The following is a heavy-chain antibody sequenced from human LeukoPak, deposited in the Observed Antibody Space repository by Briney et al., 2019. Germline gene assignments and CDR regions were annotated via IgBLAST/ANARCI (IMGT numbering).Heavy chain of an antibody. J-gene: IGHJ3*02. D-gene: IGHD5-24*01. CDR1: GGSISSYY. Sequence: SETLSLTCTVSGGSISSYYWSWIRQPPGKGLEWIGCIYYSGSTNYNPSLKSRVTISVDTSKNQFSLKLNSVTAADTAVYYCAREPRVATIRDAFDIWGQGTMVTVSS. V-gene: IGHV4-59*01. CDR2: IYYSGST. CDR3: AREPRVATIRDAFDI.